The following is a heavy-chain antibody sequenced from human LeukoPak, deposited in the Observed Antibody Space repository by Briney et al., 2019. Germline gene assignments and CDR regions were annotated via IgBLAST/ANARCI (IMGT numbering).Heavy chain of an antibody. CDR3: ARGDGSGRNWFDP. D-gene: IGHD3-10*01. CDR1: GGSISSYY. V-gene: IGHV4-59*12. CDR2: IYYSGST. Sequence: SETLSLTCTVSGGSISSYYWSWIRQPPGKGLEWIGYIYYSGSTNYNPSLKSRVTISVDRSKNQFSLKLSSVTAADTAVYYCARGDGSGRNWFDPWGQGTLVTVSS. J-gene: IGHJ5*02.